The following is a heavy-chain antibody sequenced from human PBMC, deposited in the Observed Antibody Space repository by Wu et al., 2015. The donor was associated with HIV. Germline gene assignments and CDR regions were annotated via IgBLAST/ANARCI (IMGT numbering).Heavy chain of an antibody. CDR2: SDPEDGET. Sequence: QDQLVQSGGEVKKPGASVKVSCKASGYTFITYAISWLRQAPGQGLEWMGGSDPEDGETVYAQKFQGRVTLTEDTSTDTAYMELTRLRSEDTAVYYCATLIRYNLNDKADAFDFWGHGTMVTVSS. J-gene: IGHJ3*01. CDR1: GYTFITYA. D-gene: IGHD1-1*01. V-gene: IGHV1-24*01. CDR3: ATLIRYNLNDKADAFDF.